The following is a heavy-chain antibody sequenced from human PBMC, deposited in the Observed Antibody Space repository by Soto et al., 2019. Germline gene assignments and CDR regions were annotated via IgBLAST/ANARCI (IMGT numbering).Heavy chain of an antibody. V-gene: IGHV4-34*01. J-gene: IGHJ4*02. CDR3: ARSEQQLVQRYFDY. D-gene: IGHD6-13*01. CDR1: GGSFSGYY. CDR2: INHSGST. Sequence: SETLSLTCAVYGGSFSGYYWSWIRQPPGKGLEWIGEINHSGSTNYNPSLKSRVTISVDTSKNQFSLKLSSVTAADTAVYYCARSEQQLVQRYFDYWGQGTLVTVSS.